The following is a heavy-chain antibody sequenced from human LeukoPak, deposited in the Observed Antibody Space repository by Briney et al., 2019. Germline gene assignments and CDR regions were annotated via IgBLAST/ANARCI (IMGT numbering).Heavy chain of an antibody. CDR1: GFTFNNYG. V-gene: IGHV3-23*01. CDR2: ISGGGGST. J-gene: IGHJ6*03. Sequence: GGTLRLSCAASGFTFNNYGMNWVRQAPGKGLEWVSGISGGGGSTYYADSVKGRFTISRDNSKNTLYLQMNSLRAEDTAVYYCAKGSDYDPPYYYYYMDVWGKGTTVTISS. CDR3: AKGSDYDPPYYYYYMDV. D-gene: IGHD5-12*01.